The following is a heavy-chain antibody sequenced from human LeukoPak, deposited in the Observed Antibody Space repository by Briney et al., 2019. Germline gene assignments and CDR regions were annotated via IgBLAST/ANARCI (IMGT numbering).Heavy chain of an antibody. J-gene: IGHJ4*02. CDR1: GFTFSNYW. D-gene: IGHD3-22*01. Sequence: GGSLRLSCAASGFTFSNYWMTWVRQAPGKGLEWVANIKQDGSEKYYVDSVKGRFTTSRDNAENSQYLQMNSLRAEDTAVYYCARGSVTMIWGQGTLVTVSS. V-gene: IGHV3-7*01. CDR2: IKQDGSEK. CDR3: ARGSVTMI.